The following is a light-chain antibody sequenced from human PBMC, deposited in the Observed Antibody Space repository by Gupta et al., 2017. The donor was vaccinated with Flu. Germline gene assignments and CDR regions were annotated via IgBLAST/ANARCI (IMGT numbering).Light chain of an antibody. J-gene: IGKJ2*01. Sequence: DINLTQSPSTLSPSVGDTVTITCRASESIGGWLAWYQQKPGRGPKLLIYKTSSVHDGVPSRFSSSSSGAEFTLTISGRQPDDFASYYCQQDHLYPYTFGRGTKLEF. CDR3: QQDHLYPYT. V-gene: IGKV1-5*03. CDR2: KTS. CDR1: ESIGGW.